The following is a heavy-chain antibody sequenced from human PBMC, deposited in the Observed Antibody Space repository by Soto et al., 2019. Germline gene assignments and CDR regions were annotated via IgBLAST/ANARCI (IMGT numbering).Heavy chain of an antibody. J-gene: IGHJ6*02. CDR1: GLTFSSYS. D-gene: IGHD1-1*01. V-gene: IGHV3-48*02. Sequence: LWGGLRLSCAASGLTFSSYSMNWVRQAAGKGLEWVSYISSSSSTIYYADSVKGRFTISRDNAKNSLYLQMNSLRDEDTAVYYCARDDNRSCHYYYGMDVWGQRTTVSVSS. CDR3: ARDDNRSCHYYYGMDV. CDR2: ISSSSSTI.